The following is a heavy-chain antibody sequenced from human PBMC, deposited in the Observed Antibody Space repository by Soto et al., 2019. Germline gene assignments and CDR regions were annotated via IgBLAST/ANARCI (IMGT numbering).Heavy chain of an antibody. CDR1: GGSISSYY. D-gene: IGHD2-2*01. V-gene: IGHV4-59*01. CDR3: ARAPVPASFDY. CDR2: IYYSGST. Sequence: QVQLQESGPGLVKPSETLSLTCTVSGGSISSYYWSWIRQPPGKGLEWIGYIYYSGSTNYNPSLKSRVTISVDTSKNQFSLKLSSVTAADTAVYYCARAPVPASFDYWGQGTLVTVSS. J-gene: IGHJ4*02.